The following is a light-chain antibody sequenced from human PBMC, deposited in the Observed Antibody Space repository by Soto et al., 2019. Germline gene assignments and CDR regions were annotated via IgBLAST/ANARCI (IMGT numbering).Light chain of an antibody. CDR2: GAS. CDR3: QQYNNWPRT. CDR1: ERVSTN. J-gene: IGKJ5*01. V-gene: IGKV3-15*01. Sequence: DIVMTQSPLTLSVSPGESATLSCRASERVSTNLAWYQQTPGQAPRLLIYGASTRATGIPARFSGSGSGTEFTLTISSLQSEDFAVYYCQQYNNWPRTFGQGTRLEIK.